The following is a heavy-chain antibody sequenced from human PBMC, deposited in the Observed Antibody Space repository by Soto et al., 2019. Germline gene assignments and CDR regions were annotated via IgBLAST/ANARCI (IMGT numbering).Heavy chain of an antibody. Sequence: PGGSLRLSCAASGFTFSSYAMSWVRQAPGKGLEWVSAISGSGGSTYYADSVKGRFTISRDNSKNTLYLQMNSLRAEDTAVYYCAKALGYCISTSCFYGMDVWGQGTTVNVSS. CDR1: GFTFSSYA. J-gene: IGHJ6*02. CDR2: ISGSGGST. V-gene: IGHV3-23*01. D-gene: IGHD2-2*01. CDR3: AKALGYCISTSCFYGMDV.